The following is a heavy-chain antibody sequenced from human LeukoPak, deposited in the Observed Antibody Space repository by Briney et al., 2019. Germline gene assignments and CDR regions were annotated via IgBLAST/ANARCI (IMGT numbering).Heavy chain of an antibody. Sequence: SETLSLTCTDSGGSISSSSYYWGWIRQPPGKGLEWIGSIYYSGSTYYNPSLKSRVTISVDTSKNQFFLKLSSVTAADTAVYYCARRVYSGYDNNFDYWGQGTLVTVSS. D-gene: IGHD5-12*01. CDR1: GGSISSSSYY. CDR2: IYYSGST. J-gene: IGHJ4*02. V-gene: IGHV4-39*01. CDR3: ARRVYSGYDNNFDY.